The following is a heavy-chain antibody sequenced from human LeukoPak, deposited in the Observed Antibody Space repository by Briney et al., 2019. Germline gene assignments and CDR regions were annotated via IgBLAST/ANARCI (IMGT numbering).Heavy chain of an antibody. D-gene: IGHD6-13*01. J-gene: IGHJ4*02. Sequence: ASVKVSCKASGYTFTDYYIHWVRQAPGQGLEWMGGFDPEDGETIYAQKFQGRVTMTEDTSTDTAYMELSSLRSEDTAVYYCATSLRIAAAENDYWGQGTLVTVSS. CDR1: GYTFTDYY. V-gene: IGHV1-24*01. CDR2: FDPEDGET. CDR3: ATSLRIAAAENDY.